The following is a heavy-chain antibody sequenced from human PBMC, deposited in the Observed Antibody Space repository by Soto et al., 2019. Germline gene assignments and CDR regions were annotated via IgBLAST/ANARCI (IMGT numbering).Heavy chain of an antibody. CDR3: ARDGGVYCGGVCYPGASDI. CDR2: IIPIFGTA. D-gene: IGHD2-21*02. Sequence: QVQLVQSGAEVKKPGSSVKVSCKASGGTFSSYAISWVRQAPGQGLEWMGGIIPIFGTANYAQKFQGRVTITADKSTSTAYLELSSLRSEDTAVYYCARDGGVYCGGVCYPGASDIWRQGTMLTVSS. J-gene: IGHJ3*02. V-gene: IGHV1-69*06. CDR1: GGTFSSYA.